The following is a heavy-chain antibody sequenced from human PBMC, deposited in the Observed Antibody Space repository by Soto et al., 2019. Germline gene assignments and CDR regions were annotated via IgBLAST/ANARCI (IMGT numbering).Heavy chain of an antibody. Sequence: SVKVSCKASGGTFSSYAISWVRQAPGQGLEWMGGIIPIFGTANYAQKFQGRVTITADESTSTAYMELSSLRSDDTAVYYCARGHSTDCSNGVCSFFYNHEMDVWGQGTPITV. J-gene: IGHJ6*02. V-gene: IGHV1-69*13. CDR3: ARGHSTDCSNGVCSFFYNHEMDV. D-gene: IGHD2-8*01. CDR1: GGTFSSYA. CDR2: IIPIFGTA.